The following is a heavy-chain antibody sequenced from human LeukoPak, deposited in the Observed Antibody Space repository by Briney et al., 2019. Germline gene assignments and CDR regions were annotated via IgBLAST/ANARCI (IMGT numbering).Heavy chain of an antibody. Sequence: GGSLRLSCAASGGTFDEYGMSWVRQAPGKGLEWVSGINWNGDKTGYSDSVKGRFTISRDNAKNSLYLQMNSLKVEDTALYYCAREVGTIGYYYYYMDVWGKGTTVAVSS. CDR3: AREVGTIGYYYYYMDV. V-gene: IGHV3-20*04. CDR1: GGTFDEYG. D-gene: IGHD1-14*01. CDR2: INWNGDKT. J-gene: IGHJ6*03.